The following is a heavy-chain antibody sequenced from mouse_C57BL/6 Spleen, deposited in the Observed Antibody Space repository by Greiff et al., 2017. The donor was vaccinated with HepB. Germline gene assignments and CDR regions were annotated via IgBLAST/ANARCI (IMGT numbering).Heavy chain of an antibody. V-gene: IGHV5-4*03. D-gene: IGHD2-2*01. J-gene: IGHJ1*03. CDR1: GFTFSSYA. CDR2: ISDGGSYT. CDR3: ARSGYDGYFDV. Sequence: EVKLVESGGGLVKPGGSLKLSCAASGFTFSSYAMSWVRQTPEKRLEWVATISDGGSYTYYPDNVKGRFTISRDNAKNNLYLQMSHLKSEDTAMYYGARSGYDGYFDVWGTGTTVTVSS.